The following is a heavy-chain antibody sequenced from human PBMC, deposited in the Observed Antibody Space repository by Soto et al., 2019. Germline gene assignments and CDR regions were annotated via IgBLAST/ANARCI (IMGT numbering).Heavy chain of an antibody. J-gene: IGHJ6*02. V-gene: IGHV4-30-2*01. CDR1: GGSISSGAYS. CDR3: ARSRGYSYDYYGMDV. Sequence: QLQLQESGSGLVKPSQTLSLTCAVSGGSISSGAYSWSWILQPPGKGLEWIGYIYHSGSTYYNPSLKSRVTISVDRSKNQFSLKLSSVTAADTAVYYCARSRGYSYDYYGMDVWGQGTTVTVSS. D-gene: IGHD5-18*01. CDR2: IYHSGST.